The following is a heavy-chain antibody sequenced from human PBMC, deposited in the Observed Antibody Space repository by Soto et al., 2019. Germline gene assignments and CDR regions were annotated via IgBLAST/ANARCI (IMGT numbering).Heavy chain of an antibody. CDR1: GYTFTSYY. J-gene: IGHJ3*02. CDR2: INPSGGST. V-gene: IGHV1-46*01. CDR3: ARGYDSSGYYNYDVFDI. D-gene: IGHD3-22*01. Sequence: VSVKVSCKASGYTFTSYYMRWVRQAPGQGLEWMGIINPSGGSTTYAQKFQGRVTMTRDTSTSTVYMELSSLRSEDTAVYYCARGYDSSGYYNYDVFDIWGQGTMVTVSS.